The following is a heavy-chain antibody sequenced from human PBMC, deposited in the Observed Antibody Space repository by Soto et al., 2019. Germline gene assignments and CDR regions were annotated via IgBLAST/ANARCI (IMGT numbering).Heavy chain of an antibody. CDR1: GYIFNNFW. J-gene: IGHJ1*01. CDR2: INEDGSED. CDR3: TRSQS. V-gene: IGHV3-7*01. Sequence: EVYLVESGGGSVQPGGSLRLSCAASGYIFNNFWMGWVRQAPGMGLEWVGNINEDGSEDYYVDSVKGRFTISRDNAKNSLYLHMNSLRVEDTGVYYCTRSQSWGQGTLVTVSS.